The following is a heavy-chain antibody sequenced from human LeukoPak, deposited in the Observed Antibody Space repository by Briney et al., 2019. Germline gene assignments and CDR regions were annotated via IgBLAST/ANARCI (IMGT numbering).Heavy chain of an antibody. J-gene: IGHJ4*02. CDR3: AKGGLWDIVVVVAAYFDY. Sequence: GGSLRLSCAASGFTFSSYAMSWVRQAPGKGLEWVSAISGSGGSTYYADPVKGRFTISRDNSKNTLYLQMNSLRAEDTAVYYCAKGGLWDIVVVVAAYFDYWGQGTLVTVSS. V-gene: IGHV3-23*01. D-gene: IGHD2-15*01. CDR2: ISGSGGST. CDR1: GFTFSSYA.